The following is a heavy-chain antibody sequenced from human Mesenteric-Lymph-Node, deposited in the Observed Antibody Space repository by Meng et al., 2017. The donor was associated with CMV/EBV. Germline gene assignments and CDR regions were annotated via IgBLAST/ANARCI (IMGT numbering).Heavy chain of an antibody. J-gene: IGHJ4*02. CDR1: GFTFSSYW. V-gene: IGHV3-7*01. CDR2: IKQDGSEK. CDR3: ARPGGYYFDY. Sequence: GESLKISCAASGFTFSSYWMSWVRQAPGKGLEWVANIKQDGSEKYYVDSVKGRFTISRDNAKNSLYLQMNSLRAEDTAVYYCARPGGYYFDYWCQGTLVTVSS. D-gene: IGHD3-10*01.